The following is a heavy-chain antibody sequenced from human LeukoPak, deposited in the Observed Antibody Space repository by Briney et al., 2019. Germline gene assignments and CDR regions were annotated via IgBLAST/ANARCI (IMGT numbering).Heavy chain of an antibody. Sequence: ASVKVSCKAPGYIFTSYYMHWVRQVPGQGLEWMGVINPSGGSTSYAQKFQGRVTMTRDMSTSTVYMELSSLRSEDTAVYYCARDQTHRHLLAAEGAGEGFVYWGQGTLVTVSS. CDR1: GYIFTSYY. V-gene: IGHV1-46*01. D-gene: IGHD6-13*01. J-gene: IGHJ4*02. CDR2: INPSGGST. CDR3: ARDQTHRHLLAAEGAGEGFVY.